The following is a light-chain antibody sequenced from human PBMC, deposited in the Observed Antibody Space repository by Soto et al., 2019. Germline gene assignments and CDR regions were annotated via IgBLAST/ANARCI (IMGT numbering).Light chain of an antibody. J-gene: IGKJ1*01. CDR2: DAS. V-gene: IGKV3-20*01. Sequence: EDVLTQSPATLSLSPGERATLSCRASQSVSSNLAWYQQRPGQAPRLLIYDASNRATGIPDRFSGSGSGTDFTLTISRLEPEDFAVYYCQQYVSSPWPFGQGTKVDIK. CDR3: QQYVSSPWP. CDR1: QSVSSN.